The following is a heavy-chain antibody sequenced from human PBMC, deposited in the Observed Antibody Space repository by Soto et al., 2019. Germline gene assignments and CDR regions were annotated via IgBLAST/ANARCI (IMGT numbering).Heavy chain of an antibody. Sequence: PGGSLRLSCAASGFTFSNYAVHWVRQAPGKGLEWVSVISYDGDNQYYADSVKGRFTISRDNSKNTLHLQMDSLRSEDTAVYYCARGAHSGSYLGYGLDVWGQGTTVTVSS. V-gene: IGHV3-30-3*01. CDR1: GFTFSNYA. D-gene: IGHD1-26*01. J-gene: IGHJ6*02. CDR3: ARGAHSGSYLGYGLDV. CDR2: ISYDGDNQ.